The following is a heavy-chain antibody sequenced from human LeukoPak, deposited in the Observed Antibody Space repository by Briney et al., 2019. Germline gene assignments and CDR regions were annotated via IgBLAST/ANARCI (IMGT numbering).Heavy chain of an antibody. CDR1: GFTFSSYG. CDR3: ARNHYYDSGSYARMHIRLDP. J-gene: IGHJ5*02. D-gene: IGHD3-10*01. Sequence: PGGSLRLSCAASGFTFSSYGMSWVRQAPGKALEWVSGISSGGGSTHYADSVKGRFTISRDNSKNTLYLEMSSLRSEDTAVYYCARNHYYDSGSYARMHIRLDPWGQGTLVTVSS. CDR2: ISSGGGST. V-gene: IGHV3-23*01.